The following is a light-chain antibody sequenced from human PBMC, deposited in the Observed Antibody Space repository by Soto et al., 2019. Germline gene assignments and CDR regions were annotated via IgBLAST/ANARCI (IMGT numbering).Light chain of an antibody. Sequence: TQPPPLSGASGQSGTHPRTGTCSEVGNYNRVSWYHQAPGTAPKLMIYEVSNRPSGVPDRFSGSKSGNTASLSISGLQAEDEGDYYCGSYTTSTARFVFGTGTKVTVL. CDR2: EVS. J-gene: IGLJ1*01. CDR3: GSYTTSTARFV. V-gene: IGLV2-18*02. CDR1: CSEVGNYNR.